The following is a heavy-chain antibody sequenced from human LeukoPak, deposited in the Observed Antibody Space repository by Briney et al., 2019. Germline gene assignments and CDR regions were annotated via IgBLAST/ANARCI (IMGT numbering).Heavy chain of an antibody. Sequence: SETLSLTCTVSGGSISSSSYYWGWIRQPPGKGLEWIGSIYYSGSTYYNPSLKSRVTISVDTSKNQFSLKLSSVTAADTAVYYCARGRDSSGYYVDFDYWGQGTLVTVSS. V-gene: IGHV4-39*07. J-gene: IGHJ4*02. D-gene: IGHD3-22*01. CDR3: ARGRDSSGYYVDFDY. CDR1: GGSISSSSYY. CDR2: IYYSGST.